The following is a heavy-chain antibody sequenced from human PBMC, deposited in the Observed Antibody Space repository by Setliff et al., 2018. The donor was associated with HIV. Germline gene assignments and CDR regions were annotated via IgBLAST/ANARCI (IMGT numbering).Heavy chain of an antibody. CDR2: ISHSRST. Sequence: SETLSLTCAVYGESLSGYYWSWIRQPPGKGLEWIGEISHSRSTYYNPSLKSRVTISVDTSKNQFSLKLSSVTAADTAVYYCARLGSDYYDSSGYLYYFDYWGQGTLVTVSS. D-gene: IGHD3-22*01. CDR3: ARLGSDYYDSSGYLYYFDY. V-gene: IGHV4-34*01. J-gene: IGHJ4*02. CDR1: GESLSGYY.